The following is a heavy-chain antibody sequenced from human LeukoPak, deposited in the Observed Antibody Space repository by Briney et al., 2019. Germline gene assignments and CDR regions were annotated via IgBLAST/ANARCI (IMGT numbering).Heavy chain of an antibody. CDR2: ITWNSANV. V-gene: IGHV3-9*01. D-gene: IGHD3-9*01. Sequence: PGGSLRLSCEAAGFAFNDYVMHWVRQAPGKGLEWVSGITWNSANVVYADSVKGRFTISRDNAKNSLYLQMNSLRAEDTALYYCAKDMRDYDVFTGYFPFDYWGQGTLVAVSS. CDR3: AKDMRDYDVFTGYFPFDY. J-gene: IGHJ4*02. CDR1: GFAFNDYV.